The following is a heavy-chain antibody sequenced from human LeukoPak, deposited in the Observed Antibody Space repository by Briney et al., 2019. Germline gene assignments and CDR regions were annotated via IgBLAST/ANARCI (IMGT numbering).Heavy chain of an antibody. D-gene: IGHD4-11*01. J-gene: IGHJ4*02. CDR1: GFTFSSYW. V-gene: IGHV3-74*01. CDR3: ARGRMGYSNFPGD. Sequence: GGSLRLSCAASGFTFSSYWMHWVRQAPGKGLVWVSRINSDGSSTSYADSVKGRFTISRDNAKNTLYLQMNSLRAGDTAVYYCARGRMGYSNFPGDWGQGTLVTVSS. CDR2: INSDGSST.